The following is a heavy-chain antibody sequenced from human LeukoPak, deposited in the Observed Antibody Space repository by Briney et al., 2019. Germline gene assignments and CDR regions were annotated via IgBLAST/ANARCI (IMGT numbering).Heavy chain of an antibody. CDR3: AKLGGYSGYDPRIAAAGYFDY. Sequence: PGGSLRLSCAASGFTFSSYGMYWVRQAPGKGLEWVAFIRYDGSNKYYADSVKGRFTISRDNSKNTLYLQMNSLRAEDTAVYYCAKLGGYSGYDPRIAAAGYFDYWGQGTLVTVSS. CDR2: IRYDGSNK. V-gene: IGHV3-30*02. J-gene: IGHJ4*02. CDR1: GFTFSSYG. D-gene: IGHD5-12*01.